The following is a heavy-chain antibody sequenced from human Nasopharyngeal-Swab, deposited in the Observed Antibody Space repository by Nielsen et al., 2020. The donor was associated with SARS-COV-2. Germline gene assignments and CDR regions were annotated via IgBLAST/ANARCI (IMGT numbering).Heavy chain of an antibody. Sequence: SETLSLSCAVYGGSFSGHQWSWVRQPPGMGLEWIGEVSHGGGTNYNPSLKSRVTISVATSKNQFSLKLSSLTAADTAVYYCARGLSGVVPAPILGLGPFYSYYYMDVWSKGTTVTVSS. CDR2: VSHGGGT. CDR1: GGSFSGHQ. CDR3: ARGLSGVVPAPILGLGPFYSYYYMDV. D-gene: IGHD2-2*01. V-gene: IGHV4-34*01. J-gene: IGHJ6*03.